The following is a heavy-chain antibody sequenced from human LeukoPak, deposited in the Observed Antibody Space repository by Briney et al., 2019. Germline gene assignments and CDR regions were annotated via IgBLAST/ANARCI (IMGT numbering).Heavy chain of an antibody. CDR3: ARDGGELEADGFDI. CDR2: IWYDGSNK. Sequence: GGSLRLSCAASGFIFSTYGMHWVRQAPGKGLEWVAVIWYDGSNKKYADSVKGRFTISRDNSKNTLYLQMNSLRAEDTAVYYCARDGGELEADGFDIWGQGTVVTVSS. J-gene: IGHJ3*02. D-gene: IGHD2-21*01. CDR1: GFIFSTYG. V-gene: IGHV3-33*01.